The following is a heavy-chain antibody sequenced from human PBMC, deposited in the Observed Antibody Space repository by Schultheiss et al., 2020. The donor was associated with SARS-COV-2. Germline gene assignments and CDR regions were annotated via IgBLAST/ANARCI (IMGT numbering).Heavy chain of an antibody. CDR3: ASGTTSYGDVDY. Sequence: SQTLSLTCTVSGGSISSGSYYWSWIRQPAGRGLEWIGRIYTSGSTYYNPSLKSRVTISVDTSKNQFSLKLSSVTAADTAVYYCASGTTSYGDVDYWGQGTLVTVSS. CDR2: IYTSGST. V-gene: IGHV4-61*02. J-gene: IGHJ4*02. D-gene: IGHD4-17*01. CDR1: GGSISSGSYY.